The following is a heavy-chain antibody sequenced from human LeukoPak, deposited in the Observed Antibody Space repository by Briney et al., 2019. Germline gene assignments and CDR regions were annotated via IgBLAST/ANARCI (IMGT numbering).Heavy chain of an antibody. CDR1: GFVFSSYT. J-gene: IGHJ5*02. Sequence: GGSLRLSCEASGFVFSSYTMTWVRQAPGQGLEWVSAIGGRGGSTYYADSVKGRVTISRDNSKNTVSLQMNSLRSDDTAIYCCAKEGGAWGQGTLVVVSS. V-gene: IGHV3-23*01. CDR2: IGGRGGST. CDR3: AKEGGA. D-gene: IGHD3-16*01.